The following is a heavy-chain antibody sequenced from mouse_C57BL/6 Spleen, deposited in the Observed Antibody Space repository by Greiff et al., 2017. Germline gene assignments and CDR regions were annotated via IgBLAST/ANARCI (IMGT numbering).Heavy chain of an antibody. CDR2: INPSNGGT. CDR3: ALYYGSSYDYYAMDY. Sequence: VKLQQPGTELVKPGASVKLSCKASGYTFTSYWMHWVKQRPGQGLEWIGNINPSNGGTNYNEKFKSKATLTVDKSSSTAYMQLSSLTSEDSAVYYCALYYGSSYDYYAMDYWGQGTSVTVSS. D-gene: IGHD1-1*01. V-gene: IGHV1-53*01. CDR1: GYTFTSYW. J-gene: IGHJ4*01.